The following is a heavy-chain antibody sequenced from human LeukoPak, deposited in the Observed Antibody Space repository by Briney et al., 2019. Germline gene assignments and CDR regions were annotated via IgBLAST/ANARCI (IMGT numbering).Heavy chain of an antibody. CDR2: IYYSGST. CDR3: ARHEYSGSYYGLSWFDP. Sequence: SETLSLTCTVSGGAISSSGYYWGWIRQPPGKGLEWIASIYYSGSTYYNPSLKSRVTISVDTSKNQLSLKLSSLTAADTAVYYCARHEYSGSYYGLSWFDPWGQGTLVTVSS. D-gene: IGHD1-26*01. V-gene: IGHV4-39*01. J-gene: IGHJ5*02. CDR1: GGAISSSGYY.